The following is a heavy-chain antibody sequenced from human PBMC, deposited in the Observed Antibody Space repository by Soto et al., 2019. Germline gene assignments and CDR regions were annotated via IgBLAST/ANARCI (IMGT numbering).Heavy chain of an antibody. CDR1: GGSISSSSYY. V-gene: IGHV4-39*01. CDR2: IYYRGSS. D-gene: IGHD1-1*01. J-gene: IGHJ4*02. Sequence: QLQLQESGPGLVKPSEPLSLTCTVSGGSISSSSYYWGWIRQPPGNGLEWIGSIYYRGSSYYNPSRKSPVTISVGTSKPQFTLTLSSLPAADTALYYCERNRGLQYWGQGTLVTVSS. CDR3: ERNRGLQY.